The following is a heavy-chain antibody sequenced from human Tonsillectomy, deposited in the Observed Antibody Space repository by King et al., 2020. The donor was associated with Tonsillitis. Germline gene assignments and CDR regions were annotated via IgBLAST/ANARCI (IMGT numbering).Heavy chain of an antibody. CDR1: GFTFSNYA. CDR3: AKEYYDILTGYYARPFDY. CDR2: ISGSGGST. J-gene: IGHJ4*02. V-gene: IGHV3-23*04. Sequence: VQLVESGGGLVQPGGSLRLSCAASGFTFSNYAMSWVRQAPGKGLEWVSAISGSGGSTNYADSVKGRFTISRDNSKNTMYLQVNSLRAEDPAVYYCAKEYYDILTGYYARPFDYWGQGTLVTVTS. D-gene: IGHD3-9*01.